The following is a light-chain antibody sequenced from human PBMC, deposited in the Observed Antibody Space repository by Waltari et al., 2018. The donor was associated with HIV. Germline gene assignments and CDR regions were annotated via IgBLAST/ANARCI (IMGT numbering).Light chain of an antibody. CDR3: VSYTEKDTFLL. CDR1: SNDIGPYNF. Sequence: QSALTQPPSASGSPGQSVAISCTGSSNDIGPYNFFPWYQHHPGKAPKLLIYDVTRRPPGIPDRFSGTKSGYTASLTVSDLQVEDEADYYCVSYTEKDTFLLFGGGTKLAV. J-gene: IGLJ2*01. CDR2: DVT. V-gene: IGLV2-8*01.